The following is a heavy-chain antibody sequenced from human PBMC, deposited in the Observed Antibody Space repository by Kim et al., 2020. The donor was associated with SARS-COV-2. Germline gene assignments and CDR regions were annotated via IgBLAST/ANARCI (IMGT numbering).Heavy chain of an antibody. D-gene: IGHD3-10*01. V-gene: IGHV3-30*02. J-gene: IGHJ6*02. CDR3: AKGVEVIRGVNYCYGMDV. Sequence: KGRFTISRDNSKNTLYLQRNSLRAEDTAVYYCAKGVEVIRGVNYCYGMDVWGQGTTVTVSS.